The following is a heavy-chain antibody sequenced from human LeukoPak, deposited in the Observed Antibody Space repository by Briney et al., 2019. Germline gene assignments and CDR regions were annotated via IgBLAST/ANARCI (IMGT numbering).Heavy chain of an antibody. CDR2: INSDGSTT. CDR3: ARETQGIQLWLYHFDY. V-gene: IGHV3-74*01. CDR1: GFTFSSYW. D-gene: IGHD5-18*01. J-gene: IGHJ4*02. Sequence: GGSLRLSCAASGFTFSSYWMHWVRQAPEKGLVWVSRINSDGSTTGYADSVKGRFTISRDNAKNSLYLQMNSLRAEDTAVYYCARETQGIQLWLYHFDYWGQGTLVTVSS.